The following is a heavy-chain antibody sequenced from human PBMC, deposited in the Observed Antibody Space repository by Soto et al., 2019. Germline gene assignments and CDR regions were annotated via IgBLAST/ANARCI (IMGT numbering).Heavy chain of an antibody. CDR2: IHYSGSA. CDR1: GVSISSYH. V-gene: IGHV4-59*01. D-gene: IGHD3-10*01. CDR3: ARDSARSGGYGMDA. Sequence: PSGTLSLTCTVSGVSISSYHWIWIQQPPGKGLEWIGYIHYSGSAYYNPSLKRRVTISADMSKSQFSLKLTSMTAAETAVYYCARDSARSGGYGMDAWGKG. J-gene: IGHJ6*04.